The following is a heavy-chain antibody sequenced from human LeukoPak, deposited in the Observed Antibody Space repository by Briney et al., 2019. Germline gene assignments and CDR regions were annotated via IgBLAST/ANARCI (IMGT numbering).Heavy chain of an antibody. D-gene: IGHD1-26*01. J-gene: IGHJ4*02. CDR1: GYTFTGYY. V-gene: IGHV1-2*02. CDR2: INPNSGGT. Sequence: ASVKDSCKASGYTFTGYYMHWVRQAPGQGLDWMGWINPNSGGTNYAQEFRGRVTMTRDTYISTAYMELSRLRSDDTAVYYCARGALPAVALYYFDYWGQGTLVTVSS. CDR3: ARGALPAVALYYFDY.